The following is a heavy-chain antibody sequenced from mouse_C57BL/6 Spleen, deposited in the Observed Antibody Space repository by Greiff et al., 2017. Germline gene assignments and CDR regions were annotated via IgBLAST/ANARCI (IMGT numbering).Heavy chain of an antibody. Sequence: GKLMESGGGLVQPGGSLKLSCAASGFTFSDYYMYWVRQTPEKRLEWVAYISNGGGSTYYPDTVKGRFTISRDNAKNTLYLQMSRLKSEDTAMYYCARNYGSSPYAMDYWGQGTSVTVSS. CDR1: GFTFSDYY. CDR3: ARNYGSSPYAMDY. V-gene: IGHV5-12*01. D-gene: IGHD1-1*01. J-gene: IGHJ4*01. CDR2: ISNGGGST.